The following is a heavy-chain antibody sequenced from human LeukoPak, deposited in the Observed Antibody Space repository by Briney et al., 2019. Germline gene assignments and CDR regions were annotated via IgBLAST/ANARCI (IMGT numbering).Heavy chain of an antibody. D-gene: IGHD6-13*01. Sequence: PGGSLRLSCAASGFTVSSNYMSWVRQAPGKGLEWVSVIYSGGSTYYADSVKGRFTISRDNSKNTLYLQMNSLRAEDTAVYYCTRESGYSSSWYPGGYYYYGMGVWGQGTTVTVSS. CDR1: GFTVSSNY. J-gene: IGHJ6*02. V-gene: IGHV3-66*01. CDR3: TRESGYSSSWYPGGYYYYGMGV. CDR2: IYSGGST.